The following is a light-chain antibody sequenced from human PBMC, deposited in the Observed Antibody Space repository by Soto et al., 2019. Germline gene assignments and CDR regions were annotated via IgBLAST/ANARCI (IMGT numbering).Light chain of an antibody. CDR1: QSITIW. J-gene: IGKJ1*01. CDR2: DAS. Sequence: DIQMTQSPSTLSASVGDRVTITCRASQSITIWLAWYQQKPGKAPKLLIFDASSLESGVPSRFSGSGSGTEFTLSISSLQPDDFANDYYQHYHCYFWTFGQGTKVEIK. V-gene: IGKV1-5*01. CDR3: QHYHCYFWT.